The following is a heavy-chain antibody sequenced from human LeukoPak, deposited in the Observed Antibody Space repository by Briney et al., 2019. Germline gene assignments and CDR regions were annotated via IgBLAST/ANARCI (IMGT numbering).Heavy chain of an antibody. CDR2: IIPIFGTA. D-gene: IGHD5-18*01. CDR1: GGTFSSYA. Sequence: SVKVSCKASGGTFSSYAISWVRQAPGQGLEGRGGIIPIFGTANYAQKFQGRVTITADESTSTAYMELSSLRSEDTAVYYCASSKIYSPGGFDYWGQGTLVTVSS. J-gene: IGHJ4*02. V-gene: IGHV1-69*13. CDR3: ASSKIYSPGGFDY.